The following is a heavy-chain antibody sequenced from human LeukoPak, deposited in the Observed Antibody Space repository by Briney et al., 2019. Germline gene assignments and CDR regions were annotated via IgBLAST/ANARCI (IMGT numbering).Heavy chain of an antibody. D-gene: IGHD2-15*01. CDR3: ARHRTCSGGSCYLTAVNWFDP. Sequence: SETLSLTRTVSGGSISSYYWSWIRQPPGKGLEWIGYIYYSGSTNYNPSLKSRVTISVDTSKNQFSLKLSSVTAADTAVYYCARHRTCSGGSCYLTAVNWFDPWGQGTLVTVSS. V-gene: IGHV4-59*08. CDR1: GGSISSYY. CDR2: IYYSGST. J-gene: IGHJ5*02.